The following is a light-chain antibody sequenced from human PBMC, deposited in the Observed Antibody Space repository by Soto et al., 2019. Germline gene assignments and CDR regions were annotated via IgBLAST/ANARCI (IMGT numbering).Light chain of an antibody. J-gene: IGLJ2*01. CDR1: NSNIESNT. V-gene: IGLV1-44*01. CDR3: AALDDSLNGHVV. CDR2: SNN. Sequence: QSVLTQPPSASRTPGQRVTISCSGSNSNIESNTVNWYQQLPGTAPKLLIYSNNQRPSGVPDRFSGSKSGTSASLAISGLQSDDEADYYCAALDDSLNGHVVFGGGTKLTVL.